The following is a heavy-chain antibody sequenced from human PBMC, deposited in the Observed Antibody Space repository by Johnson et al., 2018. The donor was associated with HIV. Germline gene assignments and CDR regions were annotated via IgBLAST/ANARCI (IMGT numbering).Heavy chain of an antibody. CDR1: GISFSSYW. D-gene: IGHD3-10*01. CDR2: IKSDGTST. V-gene: IGHV3-74*01. J-gene: IGHJ3*02. Sequence: VQLVESGGGLVQPGGSLRLSCVASGISFSSYWMHWVRQAPGKGLVWVSRIKSDGTSTNYADSVKGRFTISRDNAKDTLYLQMNSLRAEDTAVYYCARDLGPDGAQKGSFDIWGQGTMVTVSS. CDR3: ARDLGPDGAQKGSFDI.